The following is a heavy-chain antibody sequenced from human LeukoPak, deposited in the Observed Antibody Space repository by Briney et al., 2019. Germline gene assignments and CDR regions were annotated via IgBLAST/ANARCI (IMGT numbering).Heavy chain of an antibody. CDR1: GFTFSSYA. D-gene: IGHD1-26*01. CDR2: NSGSGDST. V-gene: IGHV3-23*01. J-gene: IGHJ2*01. Sequence: GGSLRLSCAASGFTFSSYAMIWVRQAPGKGLEWVSANSGSGDSTFYADSVKGRFTISRDNSKNTLYLQMNSLRAEDTAVYYCAKPRGSWYLDLWGRGTLVSVSS. CDR3: AKPRGSWYLDL.